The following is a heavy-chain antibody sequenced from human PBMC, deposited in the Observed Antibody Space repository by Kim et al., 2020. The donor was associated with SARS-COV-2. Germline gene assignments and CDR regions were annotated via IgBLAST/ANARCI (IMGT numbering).Heavy chain of an antibody. V-gene: IGHV3-33*05. CDR3: ARAGIAAATD. CDR1: GFTFSSYG. D-gene: IGHD6-13*01. J-gene: IGHJ4*02. Sequence: GGSLRLSCAASGFTFSSYGMHWVRQAPGKGLEWVAIISYDGSNKYYADSVKGRFTISRDNSKNTLYLQMNSLRAEDTAVYYCARAGIAAATDWGQGTLVTVSS. CDR2: ISYDGSNK.